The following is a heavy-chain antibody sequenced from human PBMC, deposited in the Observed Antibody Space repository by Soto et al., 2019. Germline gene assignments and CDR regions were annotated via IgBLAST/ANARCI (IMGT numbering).Heavy chain of an antibody. CDR2: ISPGSRYP. D-gene: IGHD2-15*01. Sequence: PGWSLRVSWAGSGFTFGDSYMSWSRQAPGKGLEWLSYISPGSRYPAYADSVKGRFTISRDNAKRSLYLQMMSLTAEDTAIYYCVSGGGGGPFDPWGQGTMVTVSS. CDR3: VSGGGGGPFDP. CDR1: GFTFGDSY. J-gene: IGHJ5*02. V-gene: IGHV3-11*06.